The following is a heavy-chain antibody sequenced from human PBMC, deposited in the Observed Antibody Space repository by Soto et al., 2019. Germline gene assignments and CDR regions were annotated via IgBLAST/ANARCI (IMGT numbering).Heavy chain of an antibody. CDR2: IYYSGST. Sequence: SETLSLTCTVSGGSISSYYWSWIRQPPGKGLEWIGYIYYSGSTNYNPSLKSRVTISVDTSKNQFSLKLSSVTAADTAVYYCASSSYYDILTGNNWFDPWGQGTLVTVSS. V-gene: IGHV4-59*01. CDR3: ASSSYYDILTGNNWFDP. D-gene: IGHD3-9*01. J-gene: IGHJ5*02. CDR1: GGSISSYY.